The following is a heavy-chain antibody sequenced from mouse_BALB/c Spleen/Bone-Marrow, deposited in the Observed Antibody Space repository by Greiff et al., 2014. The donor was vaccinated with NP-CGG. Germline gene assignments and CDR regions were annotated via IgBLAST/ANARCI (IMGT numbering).Heavy chain of an antibody. D-gene: IGHD5-1*01. J-gene: IGHJ2*01. CDR2: IRNKANGYTT. V-gene: IGHV7-3*02. CDR3: ARDYSGYFDF. CDR1: GFTFTDYF. Sequence: VHVKQSGGGLVQPGGSLRLSCTTSGFTFTDYFMTWVRQPPGKALEWLGFIRNKANGYTTEYNPSVKGRFTISRDTSQGILYLQMNTLRAEDSAIYFCARDYSGYFDFWGQGTTLTVSS.